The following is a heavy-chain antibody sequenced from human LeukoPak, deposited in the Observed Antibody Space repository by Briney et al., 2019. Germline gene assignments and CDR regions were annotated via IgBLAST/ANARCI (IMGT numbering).Heavy chain of an antibody. V-gene: IGHV4-31*11. CDR1: GGSISTGVYY. Sequence: SQTLSLTCAVSGGSISTGVYYWSCLRQHPGKDLESIGYIFHSGITYYNPSLKSRVTISVDTSKNQFSLKMSSVTAADTAVYYCARYYYGSGSYPYFDYWGQGTLVTVSS. J-gene: IGHJ4*02. D-gene: IGHD3-10*01. CDR2: IFHSGIT. CDR3: ARYYYGSGSYPYFDY.